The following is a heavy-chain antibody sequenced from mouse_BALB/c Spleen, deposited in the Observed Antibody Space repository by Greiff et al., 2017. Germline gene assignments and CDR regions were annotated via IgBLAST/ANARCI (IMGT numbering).Heavy chain of an antibody. D-gene: IGHD1-1*01. V-gene: IGHV1-7*01. CDR2: INPSTGYT. Sequence: QVHVKQSGAELAKPGASVKMSCKASGYTFTSYWMHWVKQRPGQGLEWIGYINPSTGYTEYNQKFKDKATLTADKSSSTAYMQLSSLTSEDSAVYYCARGGTTVVVLYYYAMDYWGQGTSVTVSS. CDR1: GYTFTSYW. J-gene: IGHJ4*01. CDR3: ARGGTTVVVLYYYAMDY.